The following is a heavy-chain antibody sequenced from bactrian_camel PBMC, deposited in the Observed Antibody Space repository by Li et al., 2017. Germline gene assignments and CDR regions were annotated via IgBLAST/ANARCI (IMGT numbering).Heavy chain of an antibody. CDR2: IHTSDGST. V-gene: IGHV3S53*01. Sequence: VQLVESGGGSVQAGGSLRLSCRASGYVRSTSCMAWLRQASGKEREWVAVIHTSDGSTTYSDSVKGRFTISHDNAKNTVYLQMNSLQPEDTAMYYCAADRYTPFQLKQAEYRYWGQGTQVTVS. D-gene: IGHD2*01. CDR3: AADRYTPFQLKQAEYRY. CDR1: GYVRSTSC. J-gene: IGHJ4*01.